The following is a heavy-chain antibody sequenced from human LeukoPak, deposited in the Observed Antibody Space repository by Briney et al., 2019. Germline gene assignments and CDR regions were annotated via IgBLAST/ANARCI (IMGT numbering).Heavy chain of an antibody. D-gene: IGHD3-22*01. Sequence: PGVSLRLSCAVSGFTVSSNYMSWVRQAPGKGLEWVSVIYSGGSTDYADSVKGRFTISRDNSKNTLYLQMDSLRAEDTAVYYCARNTPHYYDRRGSFDYWGQGTLVTVSS. CDR2: IYSGGST. CDR1: GFTVSSNY. J-gene: IGHJ4*02. V-gene: IGHV3-53*01. CDR3: ARNTPHYYDRRGSFDY.